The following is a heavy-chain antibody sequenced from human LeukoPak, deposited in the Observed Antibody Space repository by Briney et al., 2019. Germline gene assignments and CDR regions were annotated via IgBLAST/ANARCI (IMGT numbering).Heavy chain of an antibody. D-gene: IGHD2-2*01. CDR3: ARSSRTHGAFDI. V-gene: IGHV1-46*01. CDR2: INPSGGST. J-gene: IGHJ3*02. Sequence: ASVKVSCKISGFTLSEISIHWVRQAPGKGLEWMGLINPSGGSTSYAQKFQGRVTMTRDMSTSTVYMELSSLRSEDTAVYYCARSSRTHGAFDIWGQGTMVTVSS. CDR1: GFTLSEIS.